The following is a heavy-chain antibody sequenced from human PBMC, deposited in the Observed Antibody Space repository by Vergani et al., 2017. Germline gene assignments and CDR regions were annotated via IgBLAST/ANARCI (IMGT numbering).Heavy chain of an antibody. J-gene: IGHJ4*02. CDR1: GFTVSSNY. CDR2: IYSGGST. Sequence: EVQLVESGGGLVQPGGSLRLSCAASGFTVSSNYMSWVRQAPGKGLEWVSVIYSGGSTYYADSVKGRFTISRDNSKNTLYLQMNSLRAEDTAVYYCAKPHYSSSWYGVDYWGQGTLVTVSS. D-gene: IGHD6-13*01. CDR3: AKPHYSSSWYGVDY. V-gene: IGHV3-66*04.